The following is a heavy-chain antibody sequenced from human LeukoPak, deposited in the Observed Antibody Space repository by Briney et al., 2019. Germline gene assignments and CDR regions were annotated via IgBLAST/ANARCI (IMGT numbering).Heavy chain of an antibody. J-gene: IGHJ3*02. Sequence: GASVKVSCKASGYIFPSYGISWVRQAPGQGLEWMGWIGVNNVNTNYAQKFQGRVTMTTDTSTSTAYMELRSLRSDDTAVYYCARQCSSTSCYGGAFDIWGPGTMVTVSS. CDR2: IGVNNVNT. V-gene: IGHV1-18*01. CDR3: ARQCSSTSCYGGAFDI. D-gene: IGHD2-2*01. CDR1: GYIFPSYG.